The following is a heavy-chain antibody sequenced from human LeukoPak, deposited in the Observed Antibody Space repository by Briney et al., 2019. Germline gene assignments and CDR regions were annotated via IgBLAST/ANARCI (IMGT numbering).Heavy chain of an antibody. CDR3: AKDPPPIED. V-gene: IGHV3-30*18. Sequence: PGRSLRLSCAASGFTFSSYGMHWVRQAPGKGLEWVAVISYDGSNKYYADSVKGRFTISRDNSKNTLYLQMNSLRAEDTAVYYCAKDPPPIEDWGQGTPVTVSS. CDR1: GFTFSSYG. CDR2: ISYDGSNK. J-gene: IGHJ4*02.